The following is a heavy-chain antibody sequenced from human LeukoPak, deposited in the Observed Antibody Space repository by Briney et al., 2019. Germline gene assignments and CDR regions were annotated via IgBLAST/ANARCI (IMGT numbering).Heavy chain of an antibody. D-gene: IGHD4-17*01. J-gene: IGHJ3*02. CDR1: GFTFSSYA. Sequence: GGSLRLSCAASGFTFSSYAMSWVRQAPGKGLEWVSAISGSGGSTYCADSVKGRFTISRDDSNNTVHLQMNSLRPQDTAVYYCARTGFGDYEFSFGAFDIWGHGTMVTVSS. CDR2: ISGSGGST. V-gene: IGHV3-23*01. CDR3: ARTGFGDYEFSFGAFDI.